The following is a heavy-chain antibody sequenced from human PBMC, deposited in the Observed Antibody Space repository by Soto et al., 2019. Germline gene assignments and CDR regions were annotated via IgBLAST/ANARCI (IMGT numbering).Heavy chain of an antibody. CDR1: GFTFDNHA. Sequence: EVQLVESGGGLVQPGRSLRLSCAGSGFTFDNHAMHWVRQAPGKGLEWVSVINWNSDSIGYAESVKGRFTTSRDNAKNYLYLQMNSLRAEDTALYYCAKGYCISTSCYFDYWGQGSLVTVSS. J-gene: IGHJ4*02. V-gene: IGHV3-9*01. CDR3: AKGYCISTSCYFDY. CDR2: INWNSDSI. D-gene: IGHD2-2*01.